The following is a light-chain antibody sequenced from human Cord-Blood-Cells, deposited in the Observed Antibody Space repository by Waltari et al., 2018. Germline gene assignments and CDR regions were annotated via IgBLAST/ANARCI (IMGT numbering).Light chain of an antibody. CDR2: GAS. CDR1: QSVSSSY. CDR3: EQYGSSLWT. V-gene: IGKV3-20*01. Sequence: EIVLTQSPGTLSLSPGERATLSCRASQSVSSSYVAWYQEKPGQAPMPLIYGASSRAIGIPDMFSGSGSETDFTLTISRLEPEELGVYYCEQYGSSLWTFGQGTKVEI. J-gene: IGKJ1*01.